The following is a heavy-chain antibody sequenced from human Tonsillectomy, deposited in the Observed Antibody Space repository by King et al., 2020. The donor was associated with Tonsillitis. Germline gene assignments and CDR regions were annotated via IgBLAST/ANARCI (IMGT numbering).Heavy chain of an antibody. V-gene: IGHV3-20*04. D-gene: IGHD3/OR15-3a*01. CDR2: INWNGGST. CDR1: GFTFDDYG. CDR3: ARVPSPFPIWTGLWFDY. Sequence: VQLVESGGGVVRPGGSLRLSCAASGFTFDDYGMSWVRQAPGKGLEWVSAINWNGGSTAYADSVKGRFTISRDNAKNSLYLQMNSLRAEDTALYYCARVPSPFPIWTGLWFDYWGQGTLVTVSS. J-gene: IGHJ4*02.